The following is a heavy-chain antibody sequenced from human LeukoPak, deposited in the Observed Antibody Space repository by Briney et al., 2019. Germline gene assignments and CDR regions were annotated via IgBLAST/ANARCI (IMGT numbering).Heavy chain of an antibody. D-gene: IGHD3-22*01. Sequence: GESLKISCKGSGYSFTSYWIGWVRQMPGKGLEWMGIIYPGDSDTRYSPSFQGQVTISADKPISTAYLQWSSLKASDTAMYYCARRLRDDSSGYYFDYWGQGTLVTVSS. CDR2: IYPGDSDT. J-gene: IGHJ4*02. V-gene: IGHV5-51*01. CDR3: ARRLRDDSSGYYFDY. CDR1: GYSFTSYW.